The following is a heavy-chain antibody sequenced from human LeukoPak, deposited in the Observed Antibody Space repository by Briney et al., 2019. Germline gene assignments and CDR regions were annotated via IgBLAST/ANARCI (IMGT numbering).Heavy chain of an antibody. V-gene: IGHV4-34*01. CDR3: ARASFWESPINWFDP. Sequence: SETLSLTCAVYGGSFSGYYWSWIRQPPGKGLEWIGEINHSGSTNYNPSLKSRVTISVDTSKNQFSPKLSSVTAAGTAVYYCARASFWESPINWFDPWGQGTLVTVSS. D-gene: IGHD3-16*01. CDR2: INHSGST. J-gene: IGHJ5*02. CDR1: GGSFSGYY.